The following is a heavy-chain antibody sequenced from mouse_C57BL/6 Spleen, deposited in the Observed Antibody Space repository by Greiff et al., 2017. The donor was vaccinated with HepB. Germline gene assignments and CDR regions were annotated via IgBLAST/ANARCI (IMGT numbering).Heavy chain of an antibody. CDR1: GFTFTDYY. CDR2: IRNKANGYTT. D-gene: IGHD2-1*01. V-gene: IGHV7-3*01. J-gene: IGHJ1*03. Sequence: EVKVVESGGGLVQPGGSLSLSCAASGFTFTDYYMSWVRQPPGKALEWLGFIRNKANGYTTEYSASVKGRFTISRDNSQSILYLQMNALRAEDSATYYCAVSDGIDWYFDVWGTGTTVTVSS. CDR3: AVSDGIDWYFDV.